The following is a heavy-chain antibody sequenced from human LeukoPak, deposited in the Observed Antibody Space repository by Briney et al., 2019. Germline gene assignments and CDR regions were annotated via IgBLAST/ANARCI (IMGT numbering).Heavy chain of an antibody. D-gene: IGHD3-22*01. V-gene: IGHV3-43*01. CDR1: GFTFDDYT. J-gene: IGHJ4*02. CDR2: IDWDGGST. Sequence: GGSLRLSCAASGFTFDDYTMHWVRQAPGKGLEWVSLIDWDGGSTYYADSVKGRFTISRDNSKNTLYLQMNSLRAEDTAVYYCAKSNYYYDSTPYDYWGQGTLVTVSS. CDR3: AKSNYYYDSTPYDY.